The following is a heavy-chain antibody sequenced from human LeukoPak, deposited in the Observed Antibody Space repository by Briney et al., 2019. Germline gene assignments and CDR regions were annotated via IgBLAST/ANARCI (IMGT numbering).Heavy chain of an antibody. Sequence: GRSLRLSCAASGFTFSSYGMHWVRQAPGKGLEWVAVIWYDGSNKYYADSVKGRFTISRDNSKNTLYLQMNSLRAEDTAVYYCARGPNGRTFDIWGQGTMVTVSS. CDR3: ARGPNGRTFDI. CDR1: GFTFSSYG. D-gene: IGHD4-17*01. CDR2: IWYDGSNK. J-gene: IGHJ3*02. V-gene: IGHV3-33*01.